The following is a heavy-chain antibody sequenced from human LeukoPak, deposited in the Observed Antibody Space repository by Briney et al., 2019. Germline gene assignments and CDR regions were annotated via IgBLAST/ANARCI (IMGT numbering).Heavy chain of an antibody. V-gene: IGHV3-21*01. J-gene: IGHJ6*04. Sequence: GGSLRLSCAASGFTFSSYSMNWVRQAPGKGLEWVSSISSSSSYIYYADSVKGRFTISRDNAKNSLYLQMNSLRAEDTAVYYCSGSYLGDIVVVPAVASDVWGEGTTVTVSS. CDR3: SGSYLGDIVVVPAVASDV. CDR2: ISSSSSYI. D-gene: IGHD2-2*01. CDR1: GFTFSSYS.